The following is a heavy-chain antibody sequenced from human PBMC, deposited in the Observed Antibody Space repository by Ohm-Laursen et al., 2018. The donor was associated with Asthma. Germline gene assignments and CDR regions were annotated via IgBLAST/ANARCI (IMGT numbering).Heavy chain of an antibody. Sequence: SLRLSCSAFGFTFSSYAMSWVRQAPGKGLEWVSAISGSGGSTYYADSVKGRFTISRDNSKNTLYLQMNSLRAEDTAVYYCAKDGRVWAARALYYFDYWGQGTLVTVSS. V-gene: IGHV3-23*01. CDR3: AKDGRVWAARALYYFDY. D-gene: IGHD6-6*01. CDR2: ISGSGGST. J-gene: IGHJ4*02. CDR1: GFTFSSYA.